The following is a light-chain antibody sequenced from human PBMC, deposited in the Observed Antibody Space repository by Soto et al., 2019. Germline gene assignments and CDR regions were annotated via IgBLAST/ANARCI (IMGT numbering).Light chain of an antibody. CDR3: QQSYRTSLS. CDR2: GAS. J-gene: IGKJ4*01. CDR1: QSISNY. Sequence: SPSSLSASIGDRVTITCRASQSISNYLNWYQQKPGRAPKLLIFGASTLQSGVPSRFSGGGSGTDFTLTISSLQPEDFATYYCQQSYRTSLSFGGGTKVDIK. V-gene: IGKV1-39*01.